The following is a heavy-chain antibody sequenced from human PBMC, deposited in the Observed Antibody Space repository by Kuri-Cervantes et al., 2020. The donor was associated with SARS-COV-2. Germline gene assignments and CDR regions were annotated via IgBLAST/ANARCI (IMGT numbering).Heavy chain of an antibody. D-gene: IGHD3-3*01. CDR3: ARRNRNYDFWSGYDY. V-gene: IGHV3-30-3*01. CDR2: ISYDGSNK. CDR1: GFTFSSYA. J-gene: IGHJ4*02. Sequence: LSLTCAASGFTFSSYAIHWVRQAPGKGPEWVAVISYDGSNKYYADSVKGRFTISRDNAKNSLYLQMNSLRAEDTAVYYCARRNRNYDFWSGYDYWGQGTLVTVSS.